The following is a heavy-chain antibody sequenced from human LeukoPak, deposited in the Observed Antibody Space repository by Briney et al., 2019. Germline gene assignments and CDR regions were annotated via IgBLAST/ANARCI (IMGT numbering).Heavy chain of an antibody. V-gene: IGHV3-53*01. CDR2: IYSGGSA. CDR3: ARDLAGYYYDSSGYPVFDI. CDR1: GFTVSSNY. J-gene: IGHJ3*02. Sequence: GGSLRLSCAASGFTVSSNYMSWVRQAPGKGLEWVSVIYSGGSAYYADSVKGRFTISRDNSKNTLYLQMNSLRAEDTAVYYCARDLAGYYYDSSGYPVFDIWGQGTMVTVSS. D-gene: IGHD3-22*01.